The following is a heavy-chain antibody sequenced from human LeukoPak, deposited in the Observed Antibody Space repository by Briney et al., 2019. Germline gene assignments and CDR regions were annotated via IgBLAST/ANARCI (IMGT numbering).Heavy chain of an antibody. D-gene: IGHD6-13*01. J-gene: IGHJ6*03. CDR1: GYTFTSYA. CDR2: INTNTGNP. V-gene: IGHV7-4-1*02. Sequence: ASVKVSCKASGYTFTSYAMNWVRQAPGQGLEWMGWINTNTGNPTYAQGFTGRFVFSLDTSVSTAYLQISSLKAEDTAVYYCARQIAAAGPNPYYYYYYMDVWGKGTTVTVSS. CDR3: ARQIAAAGPNPYYYYYYMDV.